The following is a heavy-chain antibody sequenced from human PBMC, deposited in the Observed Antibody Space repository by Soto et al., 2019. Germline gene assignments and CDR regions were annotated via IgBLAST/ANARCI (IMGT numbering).Heavy chain of an antibody. CDR2: IKSKTDGGTT. D-gene: IGHD3-10*01. V-gene: IGHV3-15*01. Sequence: GGSLRLSCAASGFTFSNAWMSWVRQAPGKGLEWVGRIKSKTDGGTTDYAAPVKGRFTISRDDSKNTLYLQMNSLKTEDTAVYYCTTLLLWFGLYDFDYWGQGTLVTVCS. CDR3: TTLLLWFGLYDFDY. CDR1: GFTFSNAW. J-gene: IGHJ4*02.